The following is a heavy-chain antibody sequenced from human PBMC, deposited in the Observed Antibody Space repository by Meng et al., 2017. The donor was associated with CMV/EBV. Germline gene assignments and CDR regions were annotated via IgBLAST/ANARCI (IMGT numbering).Heavy chain of an antibody. CDR2: ISSSGSTI. V-gene: IGHV3-48*03. CDR1: GFTFSSYE. J-gene: IGHJ4*02. CDR3: ARDLTGQYCSSTSCYQDD. D-gene: IGHD2-2*01. Sequence: GESLKISCAASGFTFSSYEMNWVRQAPGKGLEWVSYISSSGSTIYYADSVKGRFTISRDNAKNSLYLQMYSLRAEDTAVYYCARDLTGQYCSSTSCYQDDWGQGTLVTVSS.